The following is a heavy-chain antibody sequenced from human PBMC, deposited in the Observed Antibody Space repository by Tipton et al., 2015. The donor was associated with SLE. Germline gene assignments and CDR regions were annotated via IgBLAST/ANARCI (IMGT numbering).Heavy chain of an antibody. V-gene: IGHV4-59*01. CDR3: ARDAPMGI. J-gene: IGHJ4*02. D-gene: IGHD3-10*01. CDR1: GGSISSYY. CDR2: IYYSGST. Sequence: TLSLTCTVSGGSISSYYWSWIRQPPGKGLEWIGYIYYSGSTDYNPSLKSRVTISVDTSKNQFSLKLSSVTAADTAVYYCARDAPMGIWGQGTLVTVSS.